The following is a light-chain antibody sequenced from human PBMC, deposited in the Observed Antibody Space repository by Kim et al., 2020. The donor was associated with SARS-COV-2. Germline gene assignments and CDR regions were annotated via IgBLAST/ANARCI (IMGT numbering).Light chain of an antibody. CDR2: GAS. J-gene: IGKJ1*01. CDR3: QQYAGSPWT. V-gene: IGKV3-20*01. CDR1: QSVSSSY. Sequence: PGERATLSCRASQSVSSSYLAWFQQKPGQAPRLLIYGASSRATGIPDRFSGSGSGTDFTLTISRLEPEDFAVYYCQQYAGSPWTFGQGTKVDIK.